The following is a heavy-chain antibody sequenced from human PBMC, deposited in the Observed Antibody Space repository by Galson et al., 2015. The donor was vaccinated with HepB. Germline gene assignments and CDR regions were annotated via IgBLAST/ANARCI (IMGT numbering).Heavy chain of an antibody. CDR3: ARVHGTTMIRGVIVTGLFFDY. D-gene: IGHD3-10*01. Sequence: SLRLSCAASGFNSNSYWMNWVCQAPGRGLEWVANIKQDGSEQYYVDSVRGRFTISRDNTRNSLYLQMDSLRTEDTAVYYCARVHGTTMIRGVIVTGLFFDYWGQGTPVSVSS. V-gene: IGHV3-7*03. CDR1: GFNSNSYW. CDR2: IKQDGSEQ. J-gene: IGHJ4*02.